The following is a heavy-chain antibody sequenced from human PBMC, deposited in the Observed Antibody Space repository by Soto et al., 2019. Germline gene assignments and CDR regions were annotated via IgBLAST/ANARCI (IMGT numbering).Heavy chain of an antibody. V-gene: IGHV3-30*18. Sequence: PVGSLRLSCAASGFTFSSYGMHWVRQAPGKGLEWVAVISYDGSNKYYADSVKGRFTISRDNSKNTLYLQMNSLRAEDTAVYYCAKARIYSSGWYPPIYYYYGMDVWGQGTTVTVSS. J-gene: IGHJ6*02. D-gene: IGHD6-19*01. CDR3: AKARIYSSGWYPPIYYYYGMDV. CDR1: GFTFSSYG. CDR2: ISYDGSNK.